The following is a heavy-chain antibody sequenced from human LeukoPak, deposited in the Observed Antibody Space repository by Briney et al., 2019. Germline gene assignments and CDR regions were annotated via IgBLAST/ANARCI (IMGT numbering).Heavy chain of an antibody. D-gene: IGHD6-13*01. V-gene: IGHV3-23*01. J-gene: IGHJ4*02. CDR1: GFTFSSNA. CDR3: AKGLSSSWYKVLDY. CDR2: ISGSGGST. Sequence: QAGGSLRLSCAASGFTFSSNAMSWVRQAPGKGLEWVSAISGSGGSTYYADSVKGRFTISRDNSKNTLYLQMNSLRAEDTAVYYCAKGLSSSWYKVLDYSGQGTLVTVSS.